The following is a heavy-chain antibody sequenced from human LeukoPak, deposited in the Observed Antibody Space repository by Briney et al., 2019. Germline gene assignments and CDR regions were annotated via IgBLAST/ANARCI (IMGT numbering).Heavy chain of an antibody. CDR1: GYTFTGYY. CDR3: ARVKEETSDTIPHYFQH. Sequence: ASVKVSCKASGYTFTGYYMHWVRQAPGQGLECMGWINPNSGGTNYAQRFQGRVSMTRDTSISTAYMELRWLRSDDTAAYYCARVKEETSDTIPHYFQHWGQGTLVSVSS. D-gene: IGHD3-9*01. V-gene: IGHV1-2*02. CDR2: INPNSGGT. J-gene: IGHJ1*01.